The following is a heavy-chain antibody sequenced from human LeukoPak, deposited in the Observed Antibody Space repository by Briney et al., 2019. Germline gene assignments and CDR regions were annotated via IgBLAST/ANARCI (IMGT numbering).Heavy chain of an antibody. CDR2: ISSNGSTV. CDR3: ARGRSVGSGWSPDL. Sequence: GGPLTLPCAASGLTHRNYEMNWLHQAPEKGLEGVAYISSNGSTVYYPHSVKGRFTNSRDNDKNSLYLQMNSLRAEDPALYYCARGRSVGSGWSPDLWGQGTLVTVSS. D-gene: IGHD6-19*01. CDR1: GLTHRNYE. V-gene: IGHV3-48*03. J-gene: IGHJ5*02.